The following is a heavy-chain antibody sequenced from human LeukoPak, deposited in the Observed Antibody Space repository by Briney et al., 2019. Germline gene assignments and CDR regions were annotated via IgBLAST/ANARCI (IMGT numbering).Heavy chain of an antibody. CDR2: IWYDGNTK. D-gene: IGHD3-16*01. V-gene: IGHV3-33*08. Sequence: GGSLRLSCAASGFIFSSYSMNWVRQAPGKGLEWVAVIWYDGNTKYYADSVKGRFTISRDNSKNTLYLQMNSLRVEDTAVYYCARDLRKGSYFDYWGQGTLVTVSS. CDR1: GFIFSSYS. CDR3: ARDLRKGSYFDY. J-gene: IGHJ4*02.